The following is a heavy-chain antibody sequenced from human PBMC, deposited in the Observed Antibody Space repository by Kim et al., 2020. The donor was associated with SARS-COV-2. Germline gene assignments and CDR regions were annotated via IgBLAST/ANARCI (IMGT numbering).Heavy chain of an antibody. CDR2: IIPILGIA. CDR3: ASEYYYDSSGYYSYFDY. CDR1: GGTFSSYA. J-gene: IGHJ4*02. V-gene: IGHV1-69*04. D-gene: IGHD3-22*01. Sequence: SVKVSCKASGGTFSSYAISWVRQAPGQGLEWMGRIIPILGIANYAQKFQGRVTITADKSTSTAYMELSSLRSEDTAVYYCASEYYYDSSGYYSYFDYWGQGTLVTVSS.